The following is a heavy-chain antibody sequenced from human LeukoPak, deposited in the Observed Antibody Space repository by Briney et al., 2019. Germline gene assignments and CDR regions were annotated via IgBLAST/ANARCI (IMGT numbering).Heavy chain of an antibody. CDR1: GFTFSSYW. D-gene: IGHD3-22*01. Sequence: PGGSLRLSCAASGFTFSSYWMSWVRQAPGKGLEWVANIKQDGSEKYYVDSVKGRFTISRDNAKNSLYLQMNSLRAEDTAVYYCAKKGTYYYDSSGYQFDYWGQGTLVTVSS. CDR3: AKKGTYYYDSSGYQFDY. J-gene: IGHJ4*02. CDR2: IKQDGSEK. V-gene: IGHV3-7*03.